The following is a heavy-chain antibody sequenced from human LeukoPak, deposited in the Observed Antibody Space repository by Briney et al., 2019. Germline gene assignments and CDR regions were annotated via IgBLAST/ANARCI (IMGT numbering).Heavy chain of an antibody. V-gene: IGHV3-30-3*01. CDR1: GFTFSRYV. CDR3: ARDNGDYGGTFDI. J-gene: IGHJ3*02. CDR2: ISYDGNNK. Sequence: GKSLILSCSAPGFTFSRYVMHTVHQAPAKGLEWVAGISYDGNNKYYTDSVKSRITITRDNSKNTLYLQMNSLSPEDTAVYYCARDNGDYGGTFDIWGQGTKVTVSS. D-gene: IGHD4-17*01.